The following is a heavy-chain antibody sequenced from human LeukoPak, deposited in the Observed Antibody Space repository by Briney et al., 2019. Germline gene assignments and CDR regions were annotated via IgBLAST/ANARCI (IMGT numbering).Heavy chain of an antibody. V-gene: IGHV1-69*13. Sequence: ASVNVSCKASVRTFSSYAISWVRQAPGQGREWMGGIIPIFGTANYAQKFQGRVTITADESTSTAYMELSSLRSEDTAVYYCARDGRIAGNFDYWGQGTLVTVSS. D-gene: IGHD6-13*01. J-gene: IGHJ4*02. CDR1: VRTFSSYA. CDR2: IIPIFGTA. CDR3: ARDGRIAGNFDY.